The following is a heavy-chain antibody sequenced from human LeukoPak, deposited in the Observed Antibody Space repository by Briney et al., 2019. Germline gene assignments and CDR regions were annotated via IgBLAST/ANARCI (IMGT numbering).Heavy chain of an antibody. D-gene: IGHD2-15*01. CDR1: GFKFISYA. V-gene: IGHV3-64D*09. CDR2: ISGNGDDT. CDR3: VKDIYCSALNCLRGFDH. J-gene: IGHJ4*02. Sequence: GGSLRLSCSASGFKFISYAIHWVRQAPGKGLEHVSGISGNGDDTRYADSVKGRFTISRDNSKNTVYLQMSSLRAEDTAVYYCVKDIYCSALNCLRGFDHWGQGTLVTVSS.